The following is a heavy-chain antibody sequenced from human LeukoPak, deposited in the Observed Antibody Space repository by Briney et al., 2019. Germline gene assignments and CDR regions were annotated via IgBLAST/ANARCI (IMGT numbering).Heavy chain of an antibody. J-gene: IGHJ4*02. Sequence: GGSLRLSCTASGFTFDNYAMSWFRQAPGKGLEWVGFIRSKTYGGTTEYAASVKGRFTISRDDSKSIAYLQMTSLKSEDTAVYYCVRYSGDADYWGQGTLVTVSS. CDR1: GFTFDNYA. CDR2: IRSKTYGGTT. V-gene: IGHV3-49*03. D-gene: IGHD5-12*01. CDR3: VRYSGDADY.